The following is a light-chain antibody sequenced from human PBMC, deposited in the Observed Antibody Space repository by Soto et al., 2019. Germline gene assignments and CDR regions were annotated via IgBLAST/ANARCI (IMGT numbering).Light chain of an antibody. V-gene: IGLV2-14*01. Sequence: QSALTQPASVSGSPGQSITISCTGTRRDVGGYNYVSCYQQYPGKSPKLLIYKVTHRHSGVSNRFSGSKSGNTASLTISGLQAEDEADYYCSSYTISNTLPFVFGTGAQLTVL. CDR1: RRDVGGYNY. CDR2: KVT. J-gene: IGLJ7*01. CDR3: SSYTISNTLPFV.